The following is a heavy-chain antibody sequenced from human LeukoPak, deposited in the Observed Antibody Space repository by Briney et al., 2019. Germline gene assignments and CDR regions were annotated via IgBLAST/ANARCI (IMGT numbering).Heavy chain of an antibody. CDR1: GGSINSYY. J-gene: IGHJ3*01. CDR2: IYYSGST. CDR3: ARDLYDILTGYYWYAFDV. D-gene: IGHD3-9*01. Sequence: SETLSLTCTVAGGSINSYYWSWIRQPPGKGLEWIGYIYYSGSTNYNPSLKSRVTISVDTSKNQFSLKLSSVTAADTAVYYCARDLYDILTGYYWYAFDVWGQGTMVTVSS. V-gene: IGHV4-59*01.